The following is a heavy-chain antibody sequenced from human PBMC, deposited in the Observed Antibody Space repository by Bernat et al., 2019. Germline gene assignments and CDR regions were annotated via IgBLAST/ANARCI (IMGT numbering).Heavy chain of an antibody. CDR2: IGPNGNGP. D-gene: IGHD5-18*01. J-gene: IGHJ4*02. CDR3: VKDLHTDVDY. CDR1: GFTFSSYS. Sequence: ELQLVESGGGWVQPGGSLRLSCSDFGFTFSSYSMYWVRQAPGKGLEYVSGIGPNGNGPYYVDSVEGRFTISRDNSKDTLYLQMSSLRVEDTAVYYCVKDLHTDVDYWGQGIAVTVSS. V-gene: IGHV3-64D*06.